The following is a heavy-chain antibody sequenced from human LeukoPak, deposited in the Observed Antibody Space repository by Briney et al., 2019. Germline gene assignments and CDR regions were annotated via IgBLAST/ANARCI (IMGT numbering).Heavy chain of an antibody. CDR3: ARGVGSYYYYGMDV. CDR2: ISAYNGNT. CDR1: GYTFTSYG. J-gene: IGHJ6*02. Sequence: ASVKVSCKASGYTFTSYGINWVRQAPGQGLEWMGWISAYNGNTNYAQKLQGRVTMTTDTSTSTAYMELRSLRSDDTAVYHCARGVGSYYYYGMDVWGQGTTVTVSS. V-gene: IGHV1-18*01. D-gene: IGHD3-10*01.